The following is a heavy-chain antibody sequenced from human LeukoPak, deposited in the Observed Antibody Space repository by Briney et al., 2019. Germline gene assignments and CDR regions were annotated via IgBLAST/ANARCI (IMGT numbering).Heavy chain of an antibody. V-gene: IGHV5-10-1*01. CDR1: GYSFTSYW. CDR3: VSIVGATTDY. J-gene: IGHJ4*02. Sequence: GESLKISCKGSGYSFTSYWISWVRQMPGKGLEWMGRIDPSDSYTNYSPSFQGHVTISADKSISTAYLQWSSLKASDTAMYYCVSIVGATTDYWGQGTLVTVSS. CDR2: IDPSDSYT. D-gene: IGHD1-26*01.